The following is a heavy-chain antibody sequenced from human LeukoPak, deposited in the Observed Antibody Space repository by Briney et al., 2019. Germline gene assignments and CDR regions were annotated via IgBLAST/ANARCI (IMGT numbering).Heavy chain of an antibody. J-gene: IGHJ4*02. CDR1: GFTFSAYA. Sequence: PGGSLRLSCAASGFTFSAYAMAWVRQAPGKGLECVSHITTGGSSTFHADSVKGRFTISRDNSKNTLYLQMNSLRAEDTAVYYCARGSGYKDYWGQGTLVTVSS. D-gene: IGHD5-12*01. CDR3: ARGSGYKDY. CDR2: ITTGGSST. V-gene: IGHV3-48*01.